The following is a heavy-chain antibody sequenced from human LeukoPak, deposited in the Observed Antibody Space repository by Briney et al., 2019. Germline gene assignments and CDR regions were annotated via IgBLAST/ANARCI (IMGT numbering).Heavy chain of an antibody. V-gene: IGHV4-34*01. D-gene: IGHD3-22*01. CDR2: INHRGST. CDR1: GGSFSGYY. CDR3: ARGIYHYDSSAENDY. J-gene: IGHJ4*02. Sequence: PSETLSLTCAVYGGSFSGYYWSWIRQPPGKGLEWIGEINHRGSTNYNPSLKSRVTISVDTSKNQFSLKLSSVTAADTAVYYCARGIYHYDSSAENDYWGQGTLVTVSS.